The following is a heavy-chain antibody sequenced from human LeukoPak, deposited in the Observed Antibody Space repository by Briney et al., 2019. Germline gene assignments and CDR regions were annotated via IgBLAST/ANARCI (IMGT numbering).Heavy chain of an antibody. CDR2: ISYDGSNK. J-gene: IGHJ4*02. CDR3: AKGMSGYDDFDY. D-gene: IGHD5-12*01. CDR1: GFTFSSYG. Sequence: GGSLRLSCAASGFTFSSYGMHWVRQAPGKGLEWVAVISYDGSNKYYADSVKGRFTISRDNSKNTLYLQMNSLRAEDTAVYYCAKGMSGYDDFDYWGQGTLVTVSS. V-gene: IGHV3-30*18.